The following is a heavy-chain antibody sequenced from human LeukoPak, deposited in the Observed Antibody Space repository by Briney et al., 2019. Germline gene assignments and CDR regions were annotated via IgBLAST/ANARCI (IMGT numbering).Heavy chain of an antibody. V-gene: IGHV3-30*01. D-gene: IGHD3-16*01. CDR1: GFTFSSYA. J-gene: IGHJ4*02. CDR3: ARISYGEFDY. CDR2: ISYDGSNK. Sequence: PGGSLRLSCAASGFTFSSYAMHWVRQAPGKGLEWVAVISYDGSNKYYADSVKGLFTISRDNSKNTLYLQMNSLRAEDTAVYYCARISYGEFDYWGQGTLVTVSS.